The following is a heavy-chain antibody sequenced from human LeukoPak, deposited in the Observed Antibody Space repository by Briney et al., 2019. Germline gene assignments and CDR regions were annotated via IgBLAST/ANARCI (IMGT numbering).Heavy chain of an antibody. D-gene: IGHD3-10*01. J-gene: IGHJ6*02. CDR3: TTGPFDYYGSASYLASGMDV. CDR1: GFTFGKAW. Sequence: GGSLSLSCAASGFTFGKAWMSWVRQAPGKGLEWVGRINSKTDGGTTDYTAPVKGRFTISRDDSKNTRYLQMNSLKTEDTAVYYCTTGPFDYYGSASYLASGMDVGGQGTTVTVSS. V-gene: IGHV3-15*01. CDR2: INSKTDGGTT.